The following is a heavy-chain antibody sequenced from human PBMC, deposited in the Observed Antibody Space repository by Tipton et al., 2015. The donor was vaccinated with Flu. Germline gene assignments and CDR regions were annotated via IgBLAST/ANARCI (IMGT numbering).Heavy chain of an antibody. D-gene: IGHD2-2*01. V-gene: IGHV4-59*01. CDR1: GDSITSYY. CDR3: ARADAATAMQYYFDY. J-gene: IGHJ4*02. Sequence: TLSLTCTVSGDSITSYYWSWVRQPPGKGLEWIGYTHNNGGTNYNTKYNPSLKSRVSISVDTSKNQFSLKLSSVAAADTAVYYCARADAATAMQYYFDYWGQGTLVTVSS. CDR2: THNNGGT.